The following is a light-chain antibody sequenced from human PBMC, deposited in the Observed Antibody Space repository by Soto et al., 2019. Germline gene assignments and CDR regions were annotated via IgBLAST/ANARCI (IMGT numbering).Light chain of an antibody. CDR1: SSDIGTYNY. J-gene: IGLJ3*02. Sequence: QSVLTQPASMSGSPGQSITIPCIGTSSDIGTYNYVSWYQQYPGKAPKLMIYEVSTRPSGVSNRFSGSKSGNTASLTISGLQAEDEADYYCSSYTSTSTLVFGGGTKVTVL. V-gene: IGLV2-14*01. CDR3: SSYTSTSTLV. CDR2: EVS.